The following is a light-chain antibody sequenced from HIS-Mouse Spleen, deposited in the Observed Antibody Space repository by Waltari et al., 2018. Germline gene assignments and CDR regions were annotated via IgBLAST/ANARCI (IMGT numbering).Light chain of an antibody. CDR2: EDS. CDR1: ALPNKY. Sequence: SYELTQPPSVSVSPGQTARITCSGDALPNKYAYWYQQKSGQAPVLVSYEDSKRPPGIPERFSGSSSGTMATLTISGAQVEDEADYYCYSTDSSGNHRVFGGGTKLTVL. V-gene: IGLV3-10*01. J-gene: IGLJ2*01. CDR3: YSTDSSGNHRV.